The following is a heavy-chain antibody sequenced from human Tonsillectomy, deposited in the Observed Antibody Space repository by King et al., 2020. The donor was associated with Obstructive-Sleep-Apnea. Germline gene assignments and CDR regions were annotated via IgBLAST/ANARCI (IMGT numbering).Heavy chain of an antibody. Sequence: VQLVESGGGLVKPGGSLRLSCAASGFTFSSYSMNWVRQAPGKGLEWVSSISSSSSYIYYADSVKGRFTISRDNAKNSLYLQMNSLRAEDTAVYYCARDGYYGSYYYYGMDVWGQGTTVTVSS. D-gene: IGHD3-10*01. CDR2: ISSSSSYI. J-gene: IGHJ6*02. V-gene: IGHV3-21*01. CDR3: ARDGYYGSYYYYGMDV. CDR1: GFTFSSYS.